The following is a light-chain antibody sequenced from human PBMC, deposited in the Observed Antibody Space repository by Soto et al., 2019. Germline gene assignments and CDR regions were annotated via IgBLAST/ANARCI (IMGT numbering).Light chain of an antibody. J-gene: IGLJ3*02. CDR3: QTWSTDIRV. Sequence: QPVLTQSPSASASLGASVKLTCTLSSGHNSYAIAWHQQQPEKGPRYLMKVNSDGSHSKGDGIPDRFSGSSSGAERYLTISSLQSEDEAAYYCQTWSTDIRVFGGGTKLTVL. V-gene: IGLV4-69*01. CDR2: VNSDGSH. CDR1: SGHNSYA.